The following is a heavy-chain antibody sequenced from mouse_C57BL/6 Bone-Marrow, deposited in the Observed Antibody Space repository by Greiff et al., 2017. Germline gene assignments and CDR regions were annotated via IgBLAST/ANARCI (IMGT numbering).Heavy chain of an antibody. CDR1: GYSFTDYN. CDR2: INPNYGTT. D-gene: IGHD2-4*01. J-gene: IGHJ4*01. V-gene: IGHV1-39*01. Sequence: VQLQQSGPELVKPGASVKISCKASGYSFTDYNMNWVKQSNGKSLEWIGVINPNYGTTSYNQKFKGKATLTVDQSFRTAYMQLNSLTSEDCAVYYCERGYDYDYAMDYWGQGTSVTVSS. CDR3: ERGYDYDYAMDY.